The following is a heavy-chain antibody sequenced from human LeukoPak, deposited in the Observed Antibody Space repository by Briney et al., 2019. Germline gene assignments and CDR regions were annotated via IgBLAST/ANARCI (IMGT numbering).Heavy chain of an antibody. J-gene: IGHJ4*02. V-gene: IGHV3-48*04. CDR2: ISSSGSSTI. D-gene: IGHD5-12*01. CDR1: EFTLSRHS. CDR3: ARPRGYSGYDSSD. Sequence: PGGSLRLSCAASEFTLSRHSMNWVRQAPGKGLEWVSYISSSGSSTIHYADSVKGRFTISRDNAKNSLYLQMNSLRAEDTAVYYCARPRGYSGYDSSDWGQGTLVTVSS.